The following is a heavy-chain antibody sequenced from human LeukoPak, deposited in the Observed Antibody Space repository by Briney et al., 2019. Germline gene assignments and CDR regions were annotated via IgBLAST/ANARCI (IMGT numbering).Heavy chain of an antibody. V-gene: IGHV3-53*01. CDR3: AREDIVLMVYDY. CDR1: GFIFSSYA. J-gene: IGHJ4*02. D-gene: IGHD2-8*01. Sequence: PGGSLRLSCAASGFIFSSYAMSWVRQAPGKGLEWVSVIYSGGSTYYADSVKGRFTISRDNSKNTLYLQMNSLRAEDTAVYYCAREDIVLMVYDYWGQGTLVTVSS. CDR2: IYSGGST.